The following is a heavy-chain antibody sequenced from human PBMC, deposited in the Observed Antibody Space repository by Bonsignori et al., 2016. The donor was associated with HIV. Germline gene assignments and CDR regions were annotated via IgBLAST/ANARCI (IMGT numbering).Heavy chain of an antibody. V-gene: IGHV1-18*01. D-gene: IGHD2-8*01. Sequence: WVRQAPGQGLEWMGWISAYNGNTNYAQKLQGRVTMTTDTSTSTAYMELRSLRSDDTAVYYCARDLRRYCTNGVCYLNIWGQGTMVTVSS. CDR2: ISAYNGNT. J-gene: IGHJ3*02. CDR3: ARDLRRYCTNGVCYLNI.